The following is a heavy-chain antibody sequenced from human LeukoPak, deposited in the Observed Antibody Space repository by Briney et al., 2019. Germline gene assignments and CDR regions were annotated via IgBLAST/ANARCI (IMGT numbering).Heavy chain of an antibody. CDR1: GFTFSSYG. J-gene: IGHJ4*02. CDR2: ISYDGSNK. Sequence: LGRSLRLSCAASGFTFSSYGMHWVRQAPGKGLEWVAVISYDGSNKNYADSVKGRFTISRDNSKNTLYLQMNSLRAEDTAVYYCAKDDIAARSAPFDYWGQGTLVTVSS. CDR3: AKDDIAARSAPFDY. D-gene: IGHD6-6*01. V-gene: IGHV3-30*18.